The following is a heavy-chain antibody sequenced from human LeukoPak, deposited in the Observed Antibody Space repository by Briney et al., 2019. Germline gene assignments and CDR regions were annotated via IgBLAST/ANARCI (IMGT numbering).Heavy chain of an antibody. CDR2: INHSGST. D-gene: IGHD3-10*01. CDR1: RGSFSGYY. J-gene: IGHJ4*02. CDR3: ARGPSGGSGSYPLPFDY. V-gene: IGHV4-34*01. Sequence: SETLSLTCAVYRGSFSGYYWSWIRQPPGKGLEWIGEINHSGSTNYNPSLKSRVTISVDTSKNQFSLKLSSVTAADTAVYYCARGPSGGSGSYPLPFDYWGQGTLVTVSS.